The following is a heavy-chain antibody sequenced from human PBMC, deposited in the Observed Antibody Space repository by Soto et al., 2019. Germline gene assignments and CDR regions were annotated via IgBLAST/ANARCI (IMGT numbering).Heavy chain of an antibody. CDR1: GYTLTELS. V-gene: IGHV1-24*01. Sequence: ASVKVSCKVSGYTLTELSMHWVRQAPGKGLEWMGGFDPEDGETIYAQKFQGRVTMTEDTSTDTAYMELSSLRSEDTAVYYCATSFPSPWYNWNDRGNYWGQGTLVTVSS. CDR3: ATSFPSPWYNWNDRGNY. CDR2: FDPEDGET. J-gene: IGHJ4*02. D-gene: IGHD1-20*01.